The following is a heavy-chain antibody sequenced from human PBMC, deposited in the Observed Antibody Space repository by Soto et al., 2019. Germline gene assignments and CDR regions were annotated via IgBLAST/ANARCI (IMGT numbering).Heavy chain of an antibody. J-gene: IGHJ4*02. V-gene: IGHV3-23*01. CDR3: AKTDCTNGVCYFSLDS. Sequence: GGSLRLSCAASGFTFSSYAMSWVRQAPGKGQEWVSAISGSGGSTYYADSVKGRFTISRDNSKNTLYLQMNSLRVEDTAVYYCAKTDCTNGVCYFSLDSWGQGTLVTVS. D-gene: IGHD2-8*01. CDR2: ISGSGGST. CDR1: GFTFSSYA.